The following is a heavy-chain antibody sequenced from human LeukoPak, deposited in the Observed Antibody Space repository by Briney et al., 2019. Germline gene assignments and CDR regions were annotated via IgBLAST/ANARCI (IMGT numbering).Heavy chain of an antibody. D-gene: IGHD3-10*01. V-gene: IGHV4-34*01. CDR1: GGSFSGYC. CDR3: ARVQMYGSGSLN. CDR2: INHSGST. Sequence: PSETLSLTCAVYGGSFSGYCWSWIRQPPGKGLEWIGEINHSGSTNYNPSLKSRVTISVDTSKNQFSLKLSPVTAADTAVYYCARVQMYGSGSLNWGQGTLVTVSS. J-gene: IGHJ4*02.